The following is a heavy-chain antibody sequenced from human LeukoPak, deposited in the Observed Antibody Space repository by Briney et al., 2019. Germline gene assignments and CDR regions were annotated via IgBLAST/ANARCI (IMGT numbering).Heavy chain of an antibody. D-gene: IGHD2-2*01. V-gene: IGHV4-34*01. J-gene: IGHJ4*02. CDR2: INHSGST. Sequence: PSETLSLTCAVYGGSFSGYYWSWIRQPPGKGLEWIGEINHSGSTNYNPSLKSRVTISVDTSKNQFSLKLSSVTAADTAVYYCAGGLVVVPAASEGDPTFDYWGQGTLVTVSS. CDR1: GGSFSGYY. CDR3: AGGLVVVPAASEGDPTFDY.